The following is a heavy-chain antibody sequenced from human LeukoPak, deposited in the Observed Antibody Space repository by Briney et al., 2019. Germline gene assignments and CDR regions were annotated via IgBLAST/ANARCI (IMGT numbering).Heavy chain of an antibody. J-gene: IGHJ6*03. V-gene: IGHV3-30*10. D-gene: IGHD6-25*01. CDR1: GFSLATYP. CDR2: VPPDGSNR. Sequence: GGSLRLSCAASGFSLATYPMHWVRQAPGRGLEWVAVVPPDGSNRHYIESVKGRFTISRDSSENILHLQMDNLRGEDTALYYCARQGSALQYYFNYLDVWGKGTTVTVSS. CDR3: ARQGSALQYYFNYLDV.